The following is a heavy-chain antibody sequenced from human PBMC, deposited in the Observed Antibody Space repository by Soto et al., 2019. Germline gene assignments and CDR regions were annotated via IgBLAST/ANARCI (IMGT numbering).Heavy chain of an antibody. D-gene: IGHD3-22*01. V-gene: IGHV4-59*01. J-gene: IGHJ6*02. CDR3: ARGYYDTSGESNTFNV. CDR2: VYYSGST. Sequence: PSETLSLICTVSGGSISSSYWSWIRHSPEKGLEWIGYVYYSGSTNYNPSLKSRVTISVDTSKNQFSLKLNSVTAADTAVYYCARGYYDTSGESNTFNVLVQGRTGTVSS. CDR1: GGSISSSY.